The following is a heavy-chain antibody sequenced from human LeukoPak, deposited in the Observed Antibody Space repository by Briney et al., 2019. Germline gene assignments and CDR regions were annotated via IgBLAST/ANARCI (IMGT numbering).Heavy chain of an antibody. CDR3: RRRVGATEYYFDY. CDR2: ISGSGGST. J-gene: IGHJ4*02. D-gene: IGHD1-26*01. Sequence: PGGSLRLFCAASGFTFSSYAMSWVRQAPGKGLEWVSAISGSGGSTYYADSVKGRFTISRDNSKNTLYLQMNSLRAEDTAVYYCRRRVGATEYYFDYWGQGTLVTVSS. V-gene: IGHV3-23*01. CDR1: GFTFSSYA.